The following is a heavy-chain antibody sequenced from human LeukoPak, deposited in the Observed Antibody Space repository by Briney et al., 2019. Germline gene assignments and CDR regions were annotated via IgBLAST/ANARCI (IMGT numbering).Heavy chain of an antibody. D-gene: IGHD3-10*01. CDR3: ARAGGSGSYYNYDYYYYMDV. CDR2: ISSSGSTI. Sequence: GGSLRLSCAASGFTFRNYGMNWVRQAPGKGLEWVSYISSSGSTIYYADSVKGRFTISRDNSKNTLYLQMNSLRAEDTAVYYCARAGGSGSYYNYDYYYYMDVWGKGTTVTVSS. CDR1: GFTFRNYG. J-gene: IGHJ6*03. V-gene: IGHV3-48*01.